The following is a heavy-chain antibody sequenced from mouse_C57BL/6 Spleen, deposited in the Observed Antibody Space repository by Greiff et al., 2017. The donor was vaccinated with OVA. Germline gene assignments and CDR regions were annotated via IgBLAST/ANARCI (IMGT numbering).Heavy chain of an antibody. Sequence: DVQLVESGGGLVKPGGSLKLSCAASGFTFSDYGMHWVRQAPEKGLEWVAYISSGSSTIYYADTVKGRFTISRDNAKNTLFLQMTSLRSEDTAMYYCARGTTVVEGMDYWGQGTSVTVSS. V-gene: IGHV5-17*01. CDR3: ARGTTVVEGMDY. CDR1: GFTFSDYG. CDR2: ISSGSSTI. D-gene: IGHD1-1*01. J-gene: IGHJ4*01.